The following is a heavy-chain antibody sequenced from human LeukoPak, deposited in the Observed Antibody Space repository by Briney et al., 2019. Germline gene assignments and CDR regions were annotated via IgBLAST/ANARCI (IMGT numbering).Heavy chain of an antibody. CDR1: GGSISSYY. J-gene: IGHJ4*02. D-gene: IGHD3-10*01. CDR2: IYYSGST. CDR3: ARVNRGSGSYYRPTAPYYFDY. Sequence: PSETLSLTCTVSGGSISSYYWSWIRQPPGKGLEWIGYIYYSGSTNYNPSLKSRVTISVDTSKNQFSLKLSSVTAADTAVYYCARVNRGSGSYYRPTAPYYFDYWGQGTLVTVSS. V-gene: IGHV4-59*01.